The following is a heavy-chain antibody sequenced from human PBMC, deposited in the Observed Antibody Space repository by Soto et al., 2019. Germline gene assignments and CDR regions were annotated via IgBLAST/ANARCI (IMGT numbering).Heavy chain of an antibody. D-gene: IGHD4-4*01. V-gene: IGHV5-51*01. CDR3: ARMPMTTVSQDYYYYYGMDV. CDR2: IYPGDSDT. Sequence: PGESLKISCKGSGYSFTSYWIGWVRQMPGKGLEWMGIIYPGDSDTRYSPSFQGQVTISADKSISTAYLQWSSLKASDTAMYYCARMPMTTVSQDYYYYYGMDVWGQGTTVTVSS. CDR1: GYSFTSYW. J-gene: IGHJ6*02.